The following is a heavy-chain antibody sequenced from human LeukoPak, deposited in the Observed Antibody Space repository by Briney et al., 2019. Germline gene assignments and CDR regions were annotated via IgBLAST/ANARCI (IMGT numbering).Heavy chain of an antibody. CDR3: ARARNNYDSSGYSAPDY. V-gene: IGHV3-33*01. Sequence: PGGSLRLSCAAPGVXFSSHGMHWVRQAPGKGLEWVAVIWYDGSNKYHADSVKGRFTISRDNTKSTLYLEMNSLRAEDTAVYYCARARNNYDSSGYSAPDYWGQGTLVTVSS. CDR1: GVXFSSHG. CDR2: IWYDGSNK. D-gene: IGHD3-22*01. J-gene: IGHJ4*02.